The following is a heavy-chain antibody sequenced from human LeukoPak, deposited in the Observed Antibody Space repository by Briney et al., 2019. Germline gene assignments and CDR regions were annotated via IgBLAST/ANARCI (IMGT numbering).Heavy chain of an antibody. Sequence: GRSLRLSCAASGFTFDDYAMHWVRHAPGKGLEWVSGISWNSDSISYADSVKGRFTISRDNAKNSLNLQMNRLRTEDTALYYCAKGHLDWYFDLWGRGTLVTVSS. V-gene: IGHV3-9*01. CDR2: ISWNSDSI. CDR1: GFTFDDYA. CDR3: AKGHLDWYFDL. J-gene: IGHJ2*01.